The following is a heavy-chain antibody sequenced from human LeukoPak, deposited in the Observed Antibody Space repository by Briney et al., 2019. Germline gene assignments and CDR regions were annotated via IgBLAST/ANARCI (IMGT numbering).Heavy chain of an antibody. D-gene: IGHD2-15*01. Sequence: SETLSLTCSVSGGSNNYYYWTWIRQPAGKGLEWIGRISSSGTSNYTPSLRSRVTLSIDMSENQFSLKLSSVTAADTAVYFCAREGCSGGVCYLDYWGRGTLVTVSS. CDR2: ISSSGTS. J-gene: IGHJ4*02. CDR3: AREGCSGGVCYLDY. CDR1: GGSNNYYY. V-gene: IGHV4-4*07.